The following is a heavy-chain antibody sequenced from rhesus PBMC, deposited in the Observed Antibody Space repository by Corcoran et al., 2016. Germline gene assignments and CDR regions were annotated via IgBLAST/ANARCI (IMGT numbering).Heavy chain of an antibody. CDR3: ARRLRGDYYFFDY. CDR1: GFSLRTRGLG. J-gene: IGHJ4*01. V-gene: IGHV2-1*01. D-gene: IGHD3-34*01. CDR2: IYWNDDK. Sequence: QVPLKESGPALVKPTQTLTLTCSFSGFSLRTRGLGVGWFRQPSRKTLDWLAHIYWNDDKFYSTSLKSRLTISKDTSKNQVVLTMTNMDPVDTATYYCARRLRGDYYFFDYWGQGVLVTVSS.